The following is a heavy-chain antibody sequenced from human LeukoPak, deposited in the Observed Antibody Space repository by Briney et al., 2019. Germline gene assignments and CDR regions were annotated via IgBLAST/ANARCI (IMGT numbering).Heavy chain of an antibody. J-gene: IGHJ6*02. Sequence: GGSLRLSCAASGFTFSSYWMSWVRQAPGKGLEWVANIKQDGSEKYYVDSVKGRFTISRDNAKNSLYLQMNSLRAEDTAVYYCARDGKDLYCGGDCYSHNRQDYYYYYGMDVWGQGTTVTVSS. CDR3: ARDGKDLYCGGDCYSHNRQDYYYYYGMDV. CDR1: GFTFSSYW. CDR2: IKQDGSEK. V-gene: IGHV3-7*01. D-gene: IGHD2-21*02.